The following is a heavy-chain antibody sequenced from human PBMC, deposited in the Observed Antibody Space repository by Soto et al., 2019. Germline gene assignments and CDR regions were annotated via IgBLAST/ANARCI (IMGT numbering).Heavy chain of an antibody. D-gene: IGHD3-10*01. Sequence: SVTVSCTDPRGTFSGYAISWVRQAPGQGIEWMGGIIPIFGTANYAQKFQGRVTITADESTSTAYMELSSLRSEDAAVYYCARDRVAIRAFDIWGQGIMGPVTS. V-gene: IGHV1-69*13. J-gene: IGHJ3*02. CDR3: ARDRVAIRAFDI. CDR1: RGTFSGYA. CDR2: IIPIFGTA.